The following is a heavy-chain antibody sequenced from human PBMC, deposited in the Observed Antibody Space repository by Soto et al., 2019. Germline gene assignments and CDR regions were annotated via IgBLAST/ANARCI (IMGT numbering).Heavy chain of an antibody. CDR2: ISYDGSSD. D-gene: IGHD6-19*01. Sequence: QVQLVESGGGVVQPGMSLRLSCAASGFTFSSFGMHWVRQAPGKGLEGVALISYDGSSDYYVDSVKGRFTISRDKSKNTLYLQMNSLRPEDTAVYYCSKDRGWSSADLEYWGQGTLVTVSS. V-gene: IGHV3-30*18. J-gene: IGHJ4*02. CDR3: SKDRGWSSADLEY. CDR1: GFTFSSFG.